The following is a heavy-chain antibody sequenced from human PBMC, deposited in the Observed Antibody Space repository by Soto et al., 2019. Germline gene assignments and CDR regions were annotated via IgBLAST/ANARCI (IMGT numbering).Heavy chain of an antibody. V-gene: IGHV3-23*01. CDR3: AKQQGPGTPYYYAMDV. D-gene: IGHD1-1*01. CDR1: GFTFSSYA. J-gene: IGHJ6*02. Sequence: EVQLLESGGGLVQPGGSLRLSCAASGFTFSSYAMSWVRQAPGKGLEWVSVIRSSGDRTYYADSVKGRFTISRDNSKNPRYMQMNSLRAEDTAVYYCAKQQGPGTPYYYAMDVWGQGTTVTVSS. CDR2: IRSSGDRT.